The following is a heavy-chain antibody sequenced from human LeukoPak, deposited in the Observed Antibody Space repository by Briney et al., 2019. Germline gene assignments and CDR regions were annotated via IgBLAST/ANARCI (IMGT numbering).Heavy chain of an antibody. Sequence: GGSLRLSCGASGFTFNNYAMHWVRQTPGKGLEWVSYISDHGKSRNYVDSVKGRFTISRDNAKNSLYLQMNNLRVEDTAIYFCARARIAAPLLDYWGQGALVTVSS. V-gene: IGHV3-48*03. CDR2: ISDHGKSR. J-gene: IGHJ4*02. CDR1: GFTFNNYA. D-gene: IGHD6-13*01. CDR3: ARARIAAPLLDY.